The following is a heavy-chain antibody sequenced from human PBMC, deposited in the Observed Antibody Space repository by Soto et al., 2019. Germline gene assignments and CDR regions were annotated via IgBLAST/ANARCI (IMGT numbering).Heavy chain of an antibody. Sequence: GGSLRLSCAASGVTFSSYAMSWVRQAPGKGLEWVSAISGSGGSTYYADSVKGRFTISRDNSKNTLYLQMNGLRAEDTAVYYCAKDSYVSTYYYYYYMDVWGKGTTVTVSS. J-gene: IGHJ6*03. CDR1: GVTFSSYA. D-gene: IGHD5-18*01. CDR3: AKDSYVSTYYYYYYMDV. CDR2: ISGSGGST. V-gene: IGHV3-23*01.